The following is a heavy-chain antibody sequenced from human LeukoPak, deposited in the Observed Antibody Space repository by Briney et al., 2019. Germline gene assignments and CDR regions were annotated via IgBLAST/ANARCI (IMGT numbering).Heavy chain of an antibody. CDR3: ARDRWPDAFDI. J-gene: IGHJ3*02. CDR2: IYYSGST. D-gene: IGHD5-24*01. Sequence: PSEALSLTCTVSGGSISSSSYYWGWIRQPPGKGLEWIGSIYYSGSTYYNPSLKSRVTISVDTSKNQFSLKLSSVTAADTAVYYCARDRWPDAFDIWGQGTMVTVSS. CDR1: GGSISSSSYY. V-gene: IGHV4-39*07.